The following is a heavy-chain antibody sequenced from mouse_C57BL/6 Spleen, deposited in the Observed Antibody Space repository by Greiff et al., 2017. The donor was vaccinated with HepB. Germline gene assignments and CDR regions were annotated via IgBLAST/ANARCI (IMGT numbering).Heavy chain of an antibody. J-gene: IGHJ3*01. CDR1: GYTFTSYW. D-gene: IGHD2-5*01. CDR3: ARKEGYYSNPWFAY. V-gene: IGHV1-61*01. Sequence: QVQLQQPGAELVRPGSSVKLSCKASGYTFTSYWMDWVKQRPGQGLEWIGNIYPSDSETHYNQKFKDKATLTVDKHSSTAYMQLSSLTSEDSAVYYCARKEGYYSNPWFAYWGQGTLVTVSA. CDR2: IYPSDSET.